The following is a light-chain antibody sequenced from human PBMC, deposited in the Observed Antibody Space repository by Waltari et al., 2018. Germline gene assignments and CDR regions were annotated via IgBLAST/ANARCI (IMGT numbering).Light chain of an antibody. J-gene: IGLJ3*02. CDR2: GHK. Sequence: QSVLTQLPSASGTPGPRVTISCSGSLSNIESTTVIWYRQHPATAPKLRIYGHKQRPPGVPVLFSGSKSGTSGAPDSSGLQCADEADYYCAGWDDSLDGPVFGGGTKLTVL. CDR3: AGWDDSLDGPV. V-gene: IGLV1-44*01. CDR1: LSNIESTT.